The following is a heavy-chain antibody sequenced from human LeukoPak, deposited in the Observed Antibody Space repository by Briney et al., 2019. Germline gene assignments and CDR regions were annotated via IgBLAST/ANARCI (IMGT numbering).Heavy chain of an antibody. V-gene: IGHV1-2*06. Sequence: ASVKVSCKASGYTFTGYYMHWVRQAPGQGLEWMGRINPNSGGTNYAQKFQGRVTMTRDTSISTAYMELSRLRSDDTAVYYCARRYYDSSGYYGDWGQGTLVTVSS. CDR2: INPNSGGT. J-gene: IGHJ4*02. CDR1: GYTFTGYY. D-gene: IGHD3-22*01. CDR3: ARRYYDSSGYYGD.